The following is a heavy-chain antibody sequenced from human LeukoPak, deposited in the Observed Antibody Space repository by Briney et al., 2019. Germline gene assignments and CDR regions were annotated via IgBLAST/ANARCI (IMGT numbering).Heavy chain of an antibody. D-gene: IGHD4-23*01. V-gene: IGHV3-30*04. J-gene: IGHJ4*02. Sequence: SLILSCAASGFPLRSYAMHWVRQAPAKGLEWVAVISYDGSNKYYADSLKGRFTHSRNNSNKTLFLQMDSLRADDTAVYYCARGPERWLPCDYWGQRTLVTVSS. CDR3: ARGPERWLPCDY. CDR2: ISYDGSNK. CDR1: GFPLRSYA.